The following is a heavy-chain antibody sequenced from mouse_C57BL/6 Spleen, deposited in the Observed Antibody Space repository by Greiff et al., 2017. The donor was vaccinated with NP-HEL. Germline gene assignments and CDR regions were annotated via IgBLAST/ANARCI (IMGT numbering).Heavy chain of an antibody. Sequence: EVKLLESGPVLVKPGASVKMSCKASGYTFTDYYMNWVKQSHGKSLEWIGVINPYNGGTSYNQKFKGKATLTVDKSSSTAYMELNSLTSEDSAVYYCARFITTAGYFDVWGTGTTVTVSS. CDR2: INPYNGGT. J-gene: IGHJ1*03. CDR1: GYTFTDYY. D-gene: IGHD1-1*01. CDR3: ARFITTAGYFDV. V-gene: IGHV1-19*01.